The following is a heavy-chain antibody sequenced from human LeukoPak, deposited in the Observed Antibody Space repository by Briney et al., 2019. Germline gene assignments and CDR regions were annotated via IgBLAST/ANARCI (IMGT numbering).Heavy chain of an antibody. Sequence: ASVKVSCKVSGYTLTELSMHWVRPAPGKGLEWTGGFVLEDGETIYAQKFRGRVTMTEDTSTDTAYMELSSLRSEDTAVYYCATDFWRAVAGTAWGQGTLVTVSS. CDR1: GYTLTELS. J-gene: IGHJ4*02. D-gene: IGHD6-19*01. CDR3: ATDFWRAVAGTA. CDR2: FVLEDGET. V-gene: IGHV1-24*01.